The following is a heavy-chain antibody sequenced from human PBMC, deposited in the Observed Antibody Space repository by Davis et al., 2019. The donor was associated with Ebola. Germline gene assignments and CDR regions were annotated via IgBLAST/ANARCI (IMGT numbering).Heavy chain of an antibody. D-gene: IGHD2/OR15-2a*01. V-gene: IGHV3-7*03. CDR3: AKDRADFSAFDI. J-gene: IGHJ3*02. Sequence: GESLKISCAASGFTFGNYVMSWVRQVPGKGLEWVANIKQDGSEKYYVDSVKGRFTISRDNAKKSLFLQMNSLRAEDTALYYCAKDRADFSAFDIWGQGTMVTVSS. CDR2: IKQDGSEK. CDR1: GFTFGNYV.